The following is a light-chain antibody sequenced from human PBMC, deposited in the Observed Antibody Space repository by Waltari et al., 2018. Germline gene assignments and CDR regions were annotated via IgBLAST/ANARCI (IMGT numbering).Light chain of an antibody. CDR2: DVS. V-gene: IGKV3-11*01. Sequence: EIVLTQSPATLSLSPGERATLSCRASQSISNSVGWYQQKPGQAPRLLIYDVSNRATGIPDRFSGSGSGTDFTLTISSLEPEDFAVYYCQQHSDFVTFGPWTTVEIK. J-gene: IGKJ3*01. CDR3: QQHSDFVT. CDR1: QSISNS.